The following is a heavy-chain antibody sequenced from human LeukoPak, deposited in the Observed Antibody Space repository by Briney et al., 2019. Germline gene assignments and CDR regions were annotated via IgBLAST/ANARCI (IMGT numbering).Heavy chain of an antibody. CDR3: AGELGYCSSTSCSANDAFDI. CDR2: INSDGSST. D-gene: IGHD2-2*01. J-gene: IGHJ3*02. V-gene: IGHV3-74*01. Sequence: GGSLRLSCAASGFTFSSYWMHWVRQAPGKGLVWVSRINSDGSSTSYADSVKGRFTISRDNAKNTLYLQMNSLRAEDTAVYYCAGELGYCSSTSCSANDAFDIWGQGTMVTVSS. CDR1: GFTFSSYW.